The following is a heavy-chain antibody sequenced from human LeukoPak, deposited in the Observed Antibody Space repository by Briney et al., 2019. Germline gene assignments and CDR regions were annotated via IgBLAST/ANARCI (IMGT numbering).Heavy chain of an antibody. CDR2: IIPIFGTA. CDR1: GGTFSSYA. D-gene: IGHD3-3*01. CDR3: AGGIPSYDFPGRVDWFDP. V-gene: IGHV1-69*05. Sequence: SVKVSCKASGGTFSSYAISWVRQAPGQGLEWMGGIIPIFGTANYAQKFQGRVTMTRDMSTSTVYMELSSLRSDDTVVYYCAGGIPSYDFPGRVDWFDPWGQGTLVTVSS. J-gene: IGHJ5*02.